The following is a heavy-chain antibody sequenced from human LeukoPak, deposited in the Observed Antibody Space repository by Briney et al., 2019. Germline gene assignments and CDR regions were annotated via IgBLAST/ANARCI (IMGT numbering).Heavy chain of an antibody. J-gene: IGHJ4*02. V-gene: IGHV3-7*05. Sequence: GGSLRLPCAASGFTFSHYWMNWVRQAPGKGLEWVANIKQDGSEKYYVESVKGRFTISRDNAKNSLYLQMNSLRAEDTAVYYCARGGSSFGCWGQGTLVTVSS. CDR1: GFTFSHYW. CDR3: ARGGSSFGC. D-gene: IGHD1-26*01. CDR2: IKQDGSEK.